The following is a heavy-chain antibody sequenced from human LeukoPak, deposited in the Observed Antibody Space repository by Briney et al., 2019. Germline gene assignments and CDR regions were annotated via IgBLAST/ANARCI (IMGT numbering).Heavy chain of an antibody. Sequence: SQTLSLTCTVSGGSISSGSYYWSWIRQPAGKGLEWIGRIYTSGSTNYNPSLKSRVTISVDTSKNQFSLKLSSVTAADTAVYYCARETSDWFDPWGQGTLVTVSS. CDR2: IYTSGST. CDR1: GGSISSGSYY. V-gene: IGHV4-61*02. J-gene: IGHJ5*02. CDR3: ARETSDWFDP.